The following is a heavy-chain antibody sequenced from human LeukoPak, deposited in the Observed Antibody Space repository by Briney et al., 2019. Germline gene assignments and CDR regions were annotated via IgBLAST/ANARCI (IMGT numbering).Heavy chain of an antibody. CDR1: GYTFTSYD. V-gene: IGHV1-8*03. D-gene: IGHD4-11*01. Sequence: ASVKVSCEASGYTFTSYDINWVRQATGQGLEWMGWMNPNSGKTGNAQKFQGRVTITWNTSISTAYMELSSLGSEDTAVYFCARVDYSNDFDIWGQGTMVTVSS. CDR2: MNPNSGKT. J-gene: IGHJ3*02. CDR3: ARVDYSNDFDI.